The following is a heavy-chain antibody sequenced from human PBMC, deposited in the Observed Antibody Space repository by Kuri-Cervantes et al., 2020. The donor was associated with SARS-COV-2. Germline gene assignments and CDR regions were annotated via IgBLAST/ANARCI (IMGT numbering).Heavy chain of an antibody. CDR1: GYRFSGYW. CDR3: ASPSDSSNSFDH. V-gene: IGHV5-51*01. CDR2: IFPRDSDT. J-gene: IGHJ5*02. Sequence: GESLRLSCKASGYRFSGYWIGWVRQMSGKGLEWMGVIFPRDSDTRYSPSFRGHVTISVDMSTSTTYLQWSSLKASDTAMYYCASPSDSSNSFDHWGQGTPVTVSS. D-gene: IGHD2-2*01.